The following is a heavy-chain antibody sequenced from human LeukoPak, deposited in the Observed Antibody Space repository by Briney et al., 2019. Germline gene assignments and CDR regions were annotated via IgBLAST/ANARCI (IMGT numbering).Heavy chain of an antibody. V-gene: IGHV3-23*01. CDR2: ISGSGGST. Sequence: RGSLRLSCAASEFTFSRYAMSWVRQAPGKGLEWVSAISGSGGSTNYADSVKGRFTISRDNSKNTLYLQMNSLRAEDTAVYYCAKGSTKAYCSGGSCYRSIYYYMDVWGKGTTVTVSS. CDR1: EFTFSRYA. D-gene: IGHD2-15*01. CDR3: AKGSTKAYCSGGSCYRSIYYYMDV. J-gene: IGHJ6*03.